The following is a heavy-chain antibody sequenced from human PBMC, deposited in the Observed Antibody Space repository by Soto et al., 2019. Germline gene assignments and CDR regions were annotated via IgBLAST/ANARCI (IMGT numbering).Heavy chain of an antibody. CDR2: ISGSGGST. D-gene: IGHD6-13*01. CDR1: GFTFSIYA. J-gene: IGHJ5*02. CDR3: AQITQQLVPSWLHP. Sequence: GGSLSLSCAASGFTFSIYAMSWVRQAPGKGLEWVSAISGSGGSTYYADSVKGRFTISRDNSKNTLYLQMNSLRAEDTAVYYCAQITQQLVPSWLHPSGQAALVTVST. V-gene: IGHV3-23*01.